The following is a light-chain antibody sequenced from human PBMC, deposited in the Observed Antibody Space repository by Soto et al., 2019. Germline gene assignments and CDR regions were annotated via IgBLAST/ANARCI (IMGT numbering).Light chain of an antibody. Sequence: QAVVTQPPSASGTPGQRVTISCSGSSSNIGSNYVYWYQQLPGTAPKLLIYRNNQRPSGVPDRFSGSKSGTSASLAISGLRSEDEAEYYCAAWDDSLSGYVFGTGTKLTVL. V-gene: IGLV1-47*01. CDR3: AAWDDSLSGYV. CDR1: SSNIGSNY. CDR2: RNN. J-gene: IGLJ1*01.